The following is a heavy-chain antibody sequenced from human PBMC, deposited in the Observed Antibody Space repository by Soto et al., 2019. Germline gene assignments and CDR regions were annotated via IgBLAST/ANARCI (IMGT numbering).Heavy chain of an antibody. V-gene: IGHV3-23*01. CDR2: ISGSGGST. CDR1: GFTFSSYA. Sequence: EVQLLESGGGLVQPGGSLRLSCAASGFTFSSYAMSWVRQAPGKGLEWVSAISGSGGSTYYADSVKGRFTISRDNSKNTLYLQMNSLRAEDTAVYYCAKDLGAAAGPYYGMDVWGQGTTVTVSS. D-gene: IGHD6-13*01. CDR3: AKDLGAAAGPYYGMDV. J-gene: IGHJ6*02.